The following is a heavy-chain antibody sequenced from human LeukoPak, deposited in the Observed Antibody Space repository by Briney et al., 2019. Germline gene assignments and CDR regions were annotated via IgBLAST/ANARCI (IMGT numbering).Heavy chain of an antibody. V-gene: IGHV1-18*01. CDR3: ARSGWGVVVPAAYFDY. CDR2: ISAYNGNT. CDR1: GYTFTSYG. Sequence: GASVNVSCKASGYTFTSYGISWVRQAPGQGLEWMGWISAYNGNTNYAQKLQGRVTMTTDTSTSTAYMELRSLRSDDTAVYYCARSGWGVVVPAAYFDYWGQGTLVTVSS. D-gene: IGHD2-2*01. J-gene: IGHJ4*02.